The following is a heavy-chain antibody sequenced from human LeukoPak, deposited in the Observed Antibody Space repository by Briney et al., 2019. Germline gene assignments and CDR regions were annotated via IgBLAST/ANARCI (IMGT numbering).Heavy chain of an antibody. Sequence: SSETLSLTCTVSGGSICSYYWSWIRQPPGKGLEWIGYIYYSGSTNYNPSLKSRVTISVDTSKNQFSLKRSSVTAADTAVYYCARLNNSNDAFDIWGQGTMVTVSS. V-gene: IGHV4-59*12. J-gene: IGHJ3*02. CDR1: GGSICSYY. CDR2: IYYSGST. CDR3: ARLNNSNDAFDI. D-gene: IGHD2-21*01.